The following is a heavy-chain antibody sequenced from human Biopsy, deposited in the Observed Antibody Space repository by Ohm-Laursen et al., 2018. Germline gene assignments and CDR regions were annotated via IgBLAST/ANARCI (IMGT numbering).Heavy chain of an antibody. CDR2: INGSGGST. CDR3: ARDLYDFCGGCPFDP. Sequence: SLRLSCTASGFTFSSHAMSWVRQAPGKGLGCVSLINGSGGSTYYADPVKGRFTISRDNSKNTLYLQMNSLRAEDTAMYYCARDLYDFCGGCPFDPWGQGTLVTVSP. V-gene: IGHV3-23*01. CDR1: GFTFSSHA. D-gene: IGHD3-3*01. J-gene: IGHJ5*02.